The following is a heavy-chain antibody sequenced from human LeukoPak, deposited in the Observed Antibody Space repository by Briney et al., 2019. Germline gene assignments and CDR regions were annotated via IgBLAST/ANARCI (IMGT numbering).Heavy chain of an antibody. J-gene: IGHJ6*03. CDR3: ARGQWELLRYNYIDV. CDR2: IDTSGST. D-gene: IGHD1-26*01. CDR1: GGSITSFY. V-gene: IGHV4-4*07. Sequence: SETLSLTCTVSGGSITSFYWNXXXXXAGXXXXXXGRIDTSGSTNYNPSLXSRVTMSXDXXXXXFSLRLSSVTAADTAVYYCARGQWELLRYNYIDVWGKGTTVTVSS.